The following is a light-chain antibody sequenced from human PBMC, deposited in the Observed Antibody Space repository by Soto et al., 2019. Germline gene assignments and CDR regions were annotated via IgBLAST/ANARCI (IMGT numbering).Light chain of an antibody. CDR2: KAS. J-gene: IGKJ1*01. Sequence: DIQMTQSPSTLSASVGDRVTITCRASQSISVWLAWYQQKAGKAPNLLIYKASRLESGVPSRFSGSGSETEFTLTISGLQPGYSATYYCQQYYSDSPTLGQGTKVDTK. V-gene: IGKV1-5*03. CDR3: QQYYSDSPT. CDR1: QSISVW.